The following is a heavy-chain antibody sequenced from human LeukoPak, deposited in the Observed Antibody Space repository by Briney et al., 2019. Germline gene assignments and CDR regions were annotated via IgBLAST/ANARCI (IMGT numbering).Heavy chain of an antibody. CDR2: IRYDGSKK. J-gene: IGHJ4*02. CDR3: ARTGDTERFDY. CDR1: GFTFSRYG. D-gene: IGHD1-1*01. V-gene: IGHV3-33*01. Sequence: GRSLRLSCAASGFTFSRYGMHWVRQAPDKGLEWVALIRYDGSKKDYADSVKGRVTISRDNFKNTLYLQMNSLRTEDTAMYYCARTGDTERFDYWGQGTLVTVSS.